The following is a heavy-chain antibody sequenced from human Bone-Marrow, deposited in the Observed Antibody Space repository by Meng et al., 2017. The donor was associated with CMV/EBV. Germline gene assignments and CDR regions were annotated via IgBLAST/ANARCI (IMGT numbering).Heavy chain of an antibody. CDR1: GGSFSGYY. D-gene: IGHD3-10*01. CDR2: INHSGST. V-gene: IGHV4-34*01. J-gene: IGHJ4*02. CDR3: ARGRYGSGYFGGLYYFDY. Sequence: SETLSLTCAVYGGSFSGYYWSWIRQPPGKGLEWIGEINHSGSTNYNPSLKSRVTISVDTSKNQFSLKLSSVTAADTAVYYCARGRYGSGYFGGLYYFDYWGQGTLVTGSS.